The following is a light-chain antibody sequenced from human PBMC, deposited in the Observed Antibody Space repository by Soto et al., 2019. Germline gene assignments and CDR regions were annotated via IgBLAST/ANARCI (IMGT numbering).Light chain of an antibody. CDR3: QQSYSTPPNT. Sequence: DFQMTQSPSSLSASVGDRVTITCRASQSISSYLNWYQQKPGKAPKLLIYAASSLQSGVPSRFSGSGSETDFTLTISSLQPEDFATYYCQQSYSTPPNTFGQGTKLEIK. CDR1: QSISSY. J-gene: IGKJ2*01. CDR2: AAS. V-gene: IGKV1-39*01.